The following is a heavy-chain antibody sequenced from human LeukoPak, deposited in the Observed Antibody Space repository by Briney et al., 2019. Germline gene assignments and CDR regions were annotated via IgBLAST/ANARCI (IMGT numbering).Heavy chain of an antibody. CDR2: IYYSGTT. V-gene: IGHV4-39*01. CDR3: ARGYYDSSGRMLAGSFDY. J-gene: IGHJ4*02. D-gene: IGHD3-22*01. CDR1: GXSLNSPNYY. Sequence: PSETLSLTCIVSGXSLNSPNYYWGWIRQPPGKGLEWIVTIYYSGTTYYNPSLKSRLTISVDMSKNQFSLKLTSVTAADTAVYYCARGYYDSSGRMLAGSFDYWGQGTLVTVSS.